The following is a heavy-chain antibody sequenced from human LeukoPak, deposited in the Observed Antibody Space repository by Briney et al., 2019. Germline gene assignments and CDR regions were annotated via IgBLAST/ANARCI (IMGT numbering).Heavy chain of an antibody. CDR1: GFTVIRIY. CDR3: ARDPSGTGTGFDI. V-gene: IGHV3-66*01. CDR2: IYEGGDI. J-gene: IGHJ3*02. D-gene: IGHD3/OR15-3a*01. Sequence: GGSLRHSCAALGFTVIRIYTWGGRPAAGQGLEWVSVIYEGGDIYYADSVRGRFAISRDNSRNTVYLQMNGLRGEDTAVYYCARDPSGTGTGFDIWGQGTMVTVSS.